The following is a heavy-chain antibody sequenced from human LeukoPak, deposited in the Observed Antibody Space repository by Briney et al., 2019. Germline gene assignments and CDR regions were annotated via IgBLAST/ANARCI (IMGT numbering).Heavy chain of an antibody. D-gene: IGHD1-26*01. CDR1: GGSISSYY. CDR3: ARDRSWELPNDAFDI. CDR2: TYTSGST. Sequence: SETLSPTCTVSGGSISSYYWSWVRQPAGKGLEWIGRTYTSGSTNYNPSLKSRVTMSVDTSKNQFSLKLSSVTAADTAVYYCARDRSWELPNDAFDIWGQGTMVTVSS. V-gene: IGHV4-4*07. J-gene: IGHJ3*02.